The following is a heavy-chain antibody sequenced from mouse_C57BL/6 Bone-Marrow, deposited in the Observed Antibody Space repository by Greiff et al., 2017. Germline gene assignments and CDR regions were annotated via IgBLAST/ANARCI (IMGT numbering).Heavy chain of an antibody. CDR3: AREGAYYINIDY. J-gene: IGHJ2*01. CDR1: GYTFTSYW. Sequence: QVQLQQPGAELVNPGASVKMSCKASGYTFTSYWITWVKQRPGQGLEWIGDIYPGSGSTNYNEKFKSKATLTVDTSSSTAYMQLSSLTSEDSAVYYCAREGAYYINIDYWGQGTTLTVSS. D-gene: IGHD2-5*01. V-gene: IGHV1-55*01. CDR2: IYPGSGST.